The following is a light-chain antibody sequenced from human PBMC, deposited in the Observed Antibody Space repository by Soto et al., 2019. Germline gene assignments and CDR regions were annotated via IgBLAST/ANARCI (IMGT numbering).Light chain of an antibody. CDR1: RSNIGSNY. Sequence: QSVLTQPPSASGTPGQRVTISCSGSRSNIGSNYVYWYQQLPGTAPKLLIYRNNQRPSGVPDRFSGSKSGTSASLAISGLRSEDEADYYCAAWDDNLSGWLFGGGTQLTVL. CDR2: RNN. V-gene: IGLV1-47*01. CDR3: AAWDDNLSGWL. J-gene: IGLJ3*02.